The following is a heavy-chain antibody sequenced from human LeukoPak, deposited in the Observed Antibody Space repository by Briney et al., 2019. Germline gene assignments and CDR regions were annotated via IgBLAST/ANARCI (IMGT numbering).Heavy chain of an antibody. Sequence: GGSLRLSCTASGFIFSSYTMSWVRQAPGRGLEWVSTISGSGDNSYYADSVKGRFTISRDNSKNTLYLQMNSLRVEDTAIFYCAKGSPSAPVTSVWGQGTLVTVSS. CDR3: AKGSPSAPVTSV. D-gene: IGHD4-17*01. CDR2: ISGSGDNS. J-gene: IGHJ4*02. CDR1: GFIFSSYT. V-gene: IGHV3-23*01.